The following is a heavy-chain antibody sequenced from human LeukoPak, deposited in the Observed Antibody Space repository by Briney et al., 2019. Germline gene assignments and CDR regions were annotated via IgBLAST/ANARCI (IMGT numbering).Heavy chain of an antibody. J-gene: IGHJ4*02. CDR1: GGSITSGGSF. CDR3: ARMPVEGTHARHGYFAD. CDR2: MYNNGGT. V-gene: IGHV4-31*03. D-gene: IGHD1-1*01. Sequence: SETLSLTCTVSGGSITSGGSFWSWIRQEPGKGLEWIGHMYNNGGTKYMPSLSSRVTISRDTSKNQFSLKLNSMTAADTAVYFCARMPVEGTHARHGYFADWGQGTLVAVSS.